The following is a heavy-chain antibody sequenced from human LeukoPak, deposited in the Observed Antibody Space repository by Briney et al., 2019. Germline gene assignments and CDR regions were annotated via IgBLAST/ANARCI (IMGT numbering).Heavy chain of an antibody. V-gene: IGHV1-3*03. CDR2: INTGNGNT. CDR1: GYTFTSYT. D-gene: IGHD3-10*01. CDR3: ACPRDPNYYYYYMDV. Sequence: ASVKVSCKASGYTFTSYTMHWVRQAPGQRLEWMGWINTGNGNTKYSQEFQGRVTITRDKSTSTAYMELSSLRSEDTAVYYCACPRDPNYYYYYMDVWGKGTTVTVSS. J-gene: IGHJ6*03.